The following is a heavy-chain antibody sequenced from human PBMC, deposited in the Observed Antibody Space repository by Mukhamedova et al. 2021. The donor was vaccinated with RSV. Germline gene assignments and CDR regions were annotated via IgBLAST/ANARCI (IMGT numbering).Heavy chain of an antibody. V-gene: IGHV1-69*15. CDR2: IVPLFRTT. J-gene: IGHJ4*01. D-gene: IGHD4-17*01. CDR3: AATNYGDHRSRRALFD. Sequence: FSSYIFDWVRLAPGHGLEWMGTIVPLFRTTKYARKFQARLTLTADESSKTADLELNSLTSDDTALYFCAATNYGDHRSRRALFD. CDR1: FSSYI.